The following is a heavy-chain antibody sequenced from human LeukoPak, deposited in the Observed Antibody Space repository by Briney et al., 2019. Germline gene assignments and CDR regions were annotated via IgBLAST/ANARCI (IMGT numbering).Heavy chain of an antibody. V-gene: IGHV1-18*04. CDR3: ARSGDTLRALDGDY. CDR1: GYTFTGYY. Sequence: ASVKVSCKASGYTFTGYYMHWVRQAPGQGLEWMGWISAYNGNTNYAQKLQGRVTMTTDTSTSTAYMELRSLRSDDTAVYYCARSGDTLRALDGDYWGQGTLVTVSS. J-gene: IGHJ4*02. CDR2: ISAYNGNT. D-gene: IGHD3-10*01.